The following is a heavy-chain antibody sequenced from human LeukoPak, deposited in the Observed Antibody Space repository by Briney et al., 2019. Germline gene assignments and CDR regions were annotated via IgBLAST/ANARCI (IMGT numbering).Heavy chain of an antibody. CDR2: IHGSDDNT. CDR3: AKDSLRWSFDY. D-gene: IGHD4-23*01. V-gene: IGHV3-23*01. Sequence: GGSLRLSCAASGFTFSSNAMTWVRQAPGKGLEWVSAIHGSDDNTHYADSVKGRFTISRDKSKNTLYLQMNSLRADDTAVYYCAKDSLRWSFDYWGQGTLVTVSS. CDR1: GFTFSSNA. J-gene: IGHJ4*02.